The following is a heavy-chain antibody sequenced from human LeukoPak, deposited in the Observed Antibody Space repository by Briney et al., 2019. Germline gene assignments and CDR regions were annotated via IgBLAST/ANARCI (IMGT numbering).Heavy chain of an antibody. Sequence: PSETLSLTCTVSGGSISSSSYYWGWIRQPPGKGLEWIGSIYYSGITYYNPSLQSRGTISVDTSKNQFSLKLSSVTAADTAMYYCARVRDGYNGAGYYYYMDVWGKGTTVTISS. CDR1: GGSISSSSYY. J-gene: IGHJ6*03. CDR3: ARVRDGYNGAGYYYYMDV. CDR2: IYYSGIT. V-gene: IGHV4-39*07. D-gene: IGHD5-24*01.